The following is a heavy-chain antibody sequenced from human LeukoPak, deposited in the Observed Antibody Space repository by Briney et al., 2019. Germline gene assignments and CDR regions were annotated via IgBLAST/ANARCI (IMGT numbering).Heavy chain of an antibody. Sequence: GGSLRLSCAASGFTFSTYAMTWVRQAPGKGLEWVSLISDSGANKHYADSVKDRFTISRDNAKNTLYLQMNSLRAEDTAVYYCARVKDTSYGMDVWGQGTTLTVSS. CDR3: ARVKDTSYGMDV. CDR1: GFTFSTYA. J-gene: IGHJ6*02. CDR2: ISDSGANK. V-gene: IGHV3-23*01. D-gene: IGHD2-15*01.